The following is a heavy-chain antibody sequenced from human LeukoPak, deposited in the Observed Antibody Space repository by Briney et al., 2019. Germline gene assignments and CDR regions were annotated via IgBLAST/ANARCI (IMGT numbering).Heavy chain of an antibody. D-gene: IGHD6-13*01. J-gene: IGHJ6*03. V-gene: IGHV3-33*06. Sequence: GRSLRLSCAASGFTFSSYGMHWVRQAPGKGLEWVAVIWYDGSNKYYADSAKGRFTISRDNSKNTLYLQMNSLRAEDTAVYYCAKGFIAAAGTDYMDVWGKGTTVTVSS. CDR1: GFTFSSYG. CDR3: AKGFIAAAGTDYMDV. CDR2: IWYDGSNK.